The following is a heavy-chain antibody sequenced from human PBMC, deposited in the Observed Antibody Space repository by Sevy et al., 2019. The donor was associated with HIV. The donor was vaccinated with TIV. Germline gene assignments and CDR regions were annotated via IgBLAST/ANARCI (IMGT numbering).Heavy chain of an antibody. CDR2: ISSGSSYI. V-gene: IGHV3-21*06. J-gene: IGHJ4*02. CDR1: GFTFNYFN. D-gene: IGHD3-22*01. CDR3: ARHRDYYDSSGFSY. Sequence: GESLKISCAASGFTFNYFNMNWVRQAPGKGLEWVSSISSGSSYIKYADSVQGRFTISRDNTKSSLYLQMNSLSAEDTAVYYCARHRDYYDSSGFSYWGQGTLVTVSS.